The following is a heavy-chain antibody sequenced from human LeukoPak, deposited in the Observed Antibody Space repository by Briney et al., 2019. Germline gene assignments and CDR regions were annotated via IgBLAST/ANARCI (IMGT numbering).Heavy chain of an antibody. CDR3: ASYPGMRLGFY. CDR2: ISSSGSTI. Sequence: GSLRLSCAASRFTFSSYEMNWVRQAPGKGLEWVSYISSSGSTIYYADSVKGRFTISRDNAKNSLYLQMNSLRAEDTAVYYCASYPGMRLGFYWGQGTLVTVSS. D-gene: IGHD3-10*01. V-gene: IGHV3-48*03. CDR1: RFTFSSYE. J-gene: IGHJ4*02.